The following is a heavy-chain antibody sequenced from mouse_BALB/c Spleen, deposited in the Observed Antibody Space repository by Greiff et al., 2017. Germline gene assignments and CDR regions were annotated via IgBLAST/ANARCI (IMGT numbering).Heavy chain of an antibody. CDR1: GYAFTNYL. D-gene: IGHD2-4*01. V-gene: IGHV1-54*01. CDR2: INPGSGGT. CDR3: ARSGITTGY. J-gene: IGHJ2*01. Sequence: QVQLQQSGAELVRPGTSVKVSCQASGYAFTNYLIEWVKQRPGQGLEWIGVINPGSGGTNYNEKFKGKATLTADKSSSTAYMQLSSLTSEDSAVYCGARSGITTGYWGQGTTLTVSS.